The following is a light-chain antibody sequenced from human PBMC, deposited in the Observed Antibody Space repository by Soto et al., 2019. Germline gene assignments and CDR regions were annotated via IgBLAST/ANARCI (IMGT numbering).Light chain of an antibody. CDR2: DVI. CDR1: SSDVGGYNY. Sequence: QSVLTQPASVSGSPGQSITISCTGTSSDVGGYNYVSWYQQHPGKAPKLMIYDVINRPSGVSIRFSGSKSGNSASLTISGLQAEDEADYYCSSYTSSSTYVVFGGGTKVTVL. J-gene: IGLJ2*01. CDR3: SSYTSSSTYVV. V-gene: IGLV2-14*03.